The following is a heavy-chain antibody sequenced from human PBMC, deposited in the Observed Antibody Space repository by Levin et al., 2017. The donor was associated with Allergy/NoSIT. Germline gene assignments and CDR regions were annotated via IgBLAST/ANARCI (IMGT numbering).Heavy chain of an antibody. D-gene: IGHD6-13*01. V-gene: IGHV4-30-2*01. CDR1: GGSISSGGYS. Sequence: PSETLSLTCAVSGGSISSGGYSWSWIRQPPGKGLEWIGYIYHSGSTYYNPSLKSRVTISVDRSKNQFSLKLSSVTAADTAVYYCARVGGDSSSYNWFDPWGQGTLVTVSS. CDR3: ARVGGDSSSYNWFDP. CDR2: IYHSGST. J-gene: IGHJ5*02.